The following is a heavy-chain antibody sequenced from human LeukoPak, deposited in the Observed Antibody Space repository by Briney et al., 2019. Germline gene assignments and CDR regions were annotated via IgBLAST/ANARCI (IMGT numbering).Heavy chain of an antibody. D-gene: IGHD2-2*01. CDR3: ARQPGRGGWTFDI. Sequence: SETLSLTCTLSPGSISNSSYFWAWISQPPGKGLEYMVTIYYTGRTYDNPSHKSRVTRSVDTSSNQFSLKVRPVTAADTAVYFCARQPGRGGWTFDIWGQGTVVTVSS. J-gene: IGHJ3*02. CDR2: IYYTGRT. CDR1: PGSISNSSYF. V-gene: IGHV4-39*01.